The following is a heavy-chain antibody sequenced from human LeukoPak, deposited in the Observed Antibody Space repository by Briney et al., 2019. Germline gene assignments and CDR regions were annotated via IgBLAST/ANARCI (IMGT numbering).Heavy chain of an antibody. CDR1: GYTFTSYD. D-gene: IGHD2-2*01. J-gene: IGHJ6*02. CDR3: ARPRGIVVVPAAMSYYGMDV. Sequence: ASVKVSCKPSGYTFTSYDINWVRQATGQGLEWMGWMNPNSGNTGYAQKFQGRVTMTRNTSISTAYMELSSLRSEDTAVYYCARPRGIVVVPAAMSYYGMDVWGQGTTVTVSS. CDR2: MNPNSGNT. V-gene: IGHV1-8*01.